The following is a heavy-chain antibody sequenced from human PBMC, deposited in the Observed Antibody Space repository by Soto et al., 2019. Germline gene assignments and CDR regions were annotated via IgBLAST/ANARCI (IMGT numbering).Heavy chain of an antibody. V-gene: IGHV3-74*01. CDR2: MDSDGRTT. CDR1: GFNFGDNW. Sequence: GGSLRLSCAASGFNFGDNWMHWVRQAPGKGLEWVSRMDSDGRTTNYADSVKGRFTVSRDNAKNTLYLQMNSLRAADTAVYYCATAEVDYWGPGTLVTVSS. CDR3: ATAEVDY. J-gene: IGHJ4*02.